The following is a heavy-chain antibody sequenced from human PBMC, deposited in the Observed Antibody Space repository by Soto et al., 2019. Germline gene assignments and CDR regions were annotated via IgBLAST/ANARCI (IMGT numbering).Heavy chain of an antibody. V-gene: IGHV4-31*03. CDR2: IYYSGST. J-gene: IGHJ3*02. CDR1: GGSISSGGYY. Sequence: QVQLQESGPGLVKPSQTLSLTCTVSGGSISSGGYYWSWIRQHPGKGPEWIGYIYYSGSTYYNPSLKSRVTIPVDTSKNQFSLKLGSVTAADTAVYYCASYGSGSYDAFDIWGQGTMVTVSS. CDR3: ASYGSGSYDAFDI. D-gene: IGHD3-10*01.